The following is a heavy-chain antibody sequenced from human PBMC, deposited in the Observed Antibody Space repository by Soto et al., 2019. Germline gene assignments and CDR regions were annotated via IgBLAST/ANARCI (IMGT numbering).Heavy chain of an antibody. D-gene: IGHD2-21*02. J-gene: IGHJ4*02. CDR2: IYYSGSI. Sequence: SETLSLTCTVSGGSISSYYWSWIRQPPGKGLEWIGYIYYSGSINYNPSLKSRVTISVDTSKNQFSLKLSSVTAADTAVYYCAGLPYCGGDCYPIFDYWGQGTLVTVSS. V-gene: IGHV4-59*01. CDR3: AGLPYCGGDCYPIFDY. CDR1: GGSISSYY.